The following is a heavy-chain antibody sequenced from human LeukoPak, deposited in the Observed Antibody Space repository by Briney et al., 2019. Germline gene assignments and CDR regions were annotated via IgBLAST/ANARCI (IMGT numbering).Heavy chain of an antibody. J-gene: IGHJ4*02. CDR3: AKERKLLPFDC. V-gene: IGHV3-30*02. CDR1: GFTFTHYG. Sequence: GGSLRLSCVASGFTFTHYGMHWVRQAPGKGLEWVAFIQNDEIDKFYADSVKGRFTVSRDNSKNTLYLQMNSLRAEDTAVYYCAKERKLLPFDCWGQGTLVTVSS. D-gene: IGHD4-23*01. CDR2: IQNDEIDK.